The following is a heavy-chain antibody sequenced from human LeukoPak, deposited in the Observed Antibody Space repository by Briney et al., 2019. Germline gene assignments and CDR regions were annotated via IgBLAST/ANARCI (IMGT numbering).Heavy chain of an antibody. Sequence: SETLSLTCTVSGGSISSYYWGWIRQPAGKGLEWIGRIYTSGSTNYNPSLKSRVTISVDTSKNQFSLKLSSVTAADTAVYYCAREQITIFGVVIKSGYYYYYMDVWGKGTTVTVSS. V-gene: IGHV4-4*07. CDR1: GGSISSYY. J-gene: IGHJ6*03. CDR3: AREQITIFGVVIKSGYYYYYMDV. CDR2: IYTSGST. D-gene: IGHD3-3*01.